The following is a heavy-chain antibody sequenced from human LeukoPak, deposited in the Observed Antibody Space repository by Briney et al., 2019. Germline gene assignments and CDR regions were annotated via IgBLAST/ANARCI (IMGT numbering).Heavy chain of an antibody. Sequence: SETLSLTCTVSGGSISSYYWSWIRQPPGKGLEWIGYIYYSGSTNYNPSLKSRVTISVDTSKNQFSLKLSSVTAADTAVYYCATQVRPRAPIDYWGQGTLVAVSS. J-gene: IGHJ4*02. V-gene: IGHV4-59*08. CDR1: GGSISSYY. D-gene: IGHD4/OR15-4a*01. CDR3: ATQVRPRAPIDY. CDR2: IYYSGST.